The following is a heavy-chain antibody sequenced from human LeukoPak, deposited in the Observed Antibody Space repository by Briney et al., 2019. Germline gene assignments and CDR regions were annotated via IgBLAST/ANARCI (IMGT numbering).Heavy chain of an antibody. Sequence: PPETLSLTCTVSGDSITSNSFYWGWIRQSPGKGLEWVANIKEDGSEKYYVDSVKGRFTISRDNAKDSLYLQMNSLRAEDTAVYYCASRSVGAAGRGLVYWGQGTLVTVSS. CDR1: GDSITSNSFY. CDR2: IKEDGSEK. V-gene: IGHV3-7*01. CDR3: ASRSVGAAGRGLVY. J-gene: IGHJ4*02. D-gene: IGHD6-13*01.